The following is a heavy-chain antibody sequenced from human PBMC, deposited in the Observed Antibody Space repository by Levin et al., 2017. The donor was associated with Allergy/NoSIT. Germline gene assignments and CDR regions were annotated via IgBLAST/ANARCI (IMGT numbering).Heavy chain of an antibody. V-gene: IGHV1-46*01. Sequence: ASVKVSCKASGYTFTNYYIHWVRQAPGQGLEWMGVINPSSGSTSYAQKFQGRVTMTRDTSTSTVYMELSSLRSEDTALYYCARRASALASTSYFDYWGQGTLVTVSS. J-gene: IGHJ4*02. CDR2: INPSSGST. CDR1: GYTFTNYY. D-gene: IGHD6-19*01. CDR3: ARRASALASTSYFDY.